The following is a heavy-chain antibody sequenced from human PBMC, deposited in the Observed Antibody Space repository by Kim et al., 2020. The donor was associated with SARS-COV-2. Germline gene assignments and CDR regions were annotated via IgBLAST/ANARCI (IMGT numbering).Heavy chain of an antibody. CDR1: GGSISSGGYY. CDR3: ARVQMTVAGTVGAFDI. J-gene: IGHJ3*02. V-gene: IGHV4-31*03. D-gene: IGHD6-19*01. Sequence: SETLSLTCTVSGGSISSGGYYWSWIRQHPGKGLEWIGYIYYSGSTYYNPSLTSRVTISVDTSNHQFSVQLSSVTAADTAMYYCARVQMTVAGTVGAFDIWGQGTMVTVSS. CDR2: IYYSGST.